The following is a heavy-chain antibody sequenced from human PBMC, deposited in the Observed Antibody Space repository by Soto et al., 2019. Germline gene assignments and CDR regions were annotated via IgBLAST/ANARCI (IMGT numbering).Heavy chain of an antibody. Sequence: EVQLVESGGGLVQPGGSLRLSCAASGFTFSSSSMNWVRQAPGKGLEWVSYISSGSAAIYYADSVNGRFTISRDNAKNSLYLQMISLREEDTAVYCCSRGSDAFDIWGQGTMIPVSS. CDR1: GFTFSSSS. CDR2: ISSGSAAI. V-gene: IGHV3-48*02. CDR3: SRGSDAFDI. J-gene: IGHJ3*02.